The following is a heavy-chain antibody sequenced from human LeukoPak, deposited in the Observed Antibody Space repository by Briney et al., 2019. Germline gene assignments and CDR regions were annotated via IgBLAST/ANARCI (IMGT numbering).Heavy chain of an antibody. CDR1: GFTFSSYS. CDR3: AREWTYYYDSSGYSDY. D-gene: IGHD3-22*01. Sequence: RPGGSLRLSRAASGFTFSSYSMNWVRQAPGKGLEWVSSISSSSSYIYYADSVKGRFTISRDNAKNSLYLQMNSLRAEDTAVYYCAREWTYYYDSSGYSDYWGQGTLVTVSS. J-gene: IGHJ4*02. CDR2: ISSSSSYI. V-gene: IGHV3-21*01.